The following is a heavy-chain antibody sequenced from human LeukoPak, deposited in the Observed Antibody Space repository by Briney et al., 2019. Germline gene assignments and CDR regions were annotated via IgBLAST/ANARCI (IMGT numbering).Heavy chain of an antibody. CDR2: IYYTGST. CDR3: ARQVDSRGYYYAY. D-gene: IGHD3-22*01. V-gene: IGHV4-59*08. J-gene: IGHJ4*02. CDR1: GGSISTYY. Sequence: PSETLSLTCTVSGGSISTYYWSWIRQLPGKGLEWIGYIYYTGSTSYNPSLKSRVTLSVDTSKSQFSLKLNSVTAADAAVYYCARQVDSRGYYYAYWGQGILVTVSS.